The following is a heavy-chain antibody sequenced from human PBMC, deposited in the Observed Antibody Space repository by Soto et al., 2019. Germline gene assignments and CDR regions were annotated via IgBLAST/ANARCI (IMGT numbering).Heavy chain of an antibody. D-gene: IGHD1-26*01. V-gene: IGHV3-30-3*01. CDR1: GFTFSSYA. CDR3: ASLEGGPRWELLPVYYYYGMDV. J-gene: IGHJ6*02. CDR2: ISYDGSNK. Sequence: QVQLVESGGGVVQPGRSLRLSCAASGFTFSSYAMHWVRQAPGKGLEWVAVISYDGSNKYYADSVKGRFTISRDNSKNTLYLQMNSLRAEDTAVYYCASLEGGPRWELLPVYYYYGMDVWGQGTTVTVSS.